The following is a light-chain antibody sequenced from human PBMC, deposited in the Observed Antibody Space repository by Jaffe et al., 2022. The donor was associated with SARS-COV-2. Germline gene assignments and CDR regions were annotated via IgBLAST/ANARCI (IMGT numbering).Light chain of an antibody. Sequence: SGAVTQPPSVSVAPGETARISCSADRIGSKSVHWYQQKPGQAPLLVIFYDDYRPSGIPERFSGSNRGGSATLTITGVEAGDEADFYCQVCDNDGHRSGVVFGGGTKLTVL. V-gene: IGLV3-21*04. CDR2: YDD. CDR3: QVCDNDGHRSGVV. J-gene: IGLJ3*02. CDR1: RIGSKS.